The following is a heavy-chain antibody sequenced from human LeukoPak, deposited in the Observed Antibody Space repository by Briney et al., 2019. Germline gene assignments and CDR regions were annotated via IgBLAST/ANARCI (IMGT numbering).Heavy chain of an antibody. CDR2: MNPNSGNT. J-gene: IGHJ4*02. Sequence: ASVKVSCKASGYTFTSYDINWVRQATGQGLEWMGWMNPNSGNTGYAQKFQGRVTITRNTSISAAYMELSSLRAEDTAVYYCAKDPSNYYDSSGYYFYWGQGTLVTVSP. CDR3: AKDPSNYYDSSGYYFY. CDR1: GYTFTSYD. D-gene: IGHD3-22*01. V-gene: IGHV1-8*03.